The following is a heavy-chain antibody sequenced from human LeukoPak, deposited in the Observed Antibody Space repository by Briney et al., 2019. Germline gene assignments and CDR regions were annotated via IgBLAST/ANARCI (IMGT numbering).Heavy chain of an antibody. V-gene: IGHV4-34*01. D-gene: IGHD5-18*01. CDR2: INHSGST. Sequence: SKTLSLTCSVSDGSINSYYWSWIRQSPGKGLEWIGEINHSGSTNYNPSLKSRVTISVDTSKNQFPLKLSSVTAADTAVYYCARAWSYGYSNFDYWGQGTLVTVSS. CDR1: DGSINSYY. CDR3: ARAWSYGYSNFDY. J-gene: IGHJ4*02.